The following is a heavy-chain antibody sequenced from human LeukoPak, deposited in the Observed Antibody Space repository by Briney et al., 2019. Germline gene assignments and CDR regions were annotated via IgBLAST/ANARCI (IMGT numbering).Heavy chain of an antibody. Sequence: GGSLRLSCAASGFTFSSYTMNWVRQAPGKGLEWVSYISSSGSTIYYADSVKGRFTISRDNAKNSLYLQMNSLRAEDTAVYYCAMAVAGSFDYWGQGTLVTVSS. CDR2: ISSSGSTI. CDR3: AMAVAGSFDY. D-gene: IGHD6-19*01. J-gene: IGHJ4*02. V-gene: IGHV3-48*04. CDR1: GFTFSSYT.